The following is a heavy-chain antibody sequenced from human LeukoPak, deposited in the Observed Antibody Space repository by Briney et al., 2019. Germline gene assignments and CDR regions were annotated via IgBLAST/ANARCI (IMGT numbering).Heavy chain of an antibody. J-gene: IGHJ5*02. CDR2: MNPNSGNT. Sequence: GASVKVSCKASGYTFTSYDINWVRQATGQGLERMGWMNPNSGNTGYAQKFQGRVTITRNTSISTAYMELSSLRSEDTAVYYCARGGGRVVPAAIGANWFDPWGQGTLVTASS. V-gene: IGHV1-8*03. CDR3: ARGGGRVVPAAIGANWFDP. D-gene: IGHD2-2*01. CDR1: GYTFTSYD.